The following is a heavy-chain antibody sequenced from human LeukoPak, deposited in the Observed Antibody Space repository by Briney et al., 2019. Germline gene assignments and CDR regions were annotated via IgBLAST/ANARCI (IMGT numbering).Heavy chain of an antibody. CDR3: AKDTRYFDWLSTISFDY. V-gene: IGHV3-53*01. D-gene: IGHD3-9*01. CDR2: IYSGGST. Sequence: GGSLRLSCAASGFTVSSNYMSWVRQAPGEGLEWVSVIYSGGSTYYADSVKGRFTISRDNSKNTLYLQMNSLRAEDTAVYYCAKDTRYFDWLSTISFDYWGQGTLVTVSS. CDR1: GFTVSSNY. J-gene: IGHJ4*02.